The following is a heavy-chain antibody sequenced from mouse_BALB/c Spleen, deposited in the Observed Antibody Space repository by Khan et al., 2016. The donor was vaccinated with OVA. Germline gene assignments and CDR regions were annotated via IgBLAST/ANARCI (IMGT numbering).Heavy chain of an antibody. D-gene: IGHD1-1*01. CDR3: ARGNYYGYAMDY. CDR1: GYSITSNYA. CDR2: ISYSGTT. J-gene: IGHJ4*01. Sequence: EVQLQESGPGLVKPSQSLSLTCTVTGYSITSNYAWNWIRQFPGNKLEWMGYISYSGTTSYNPSLKSRISITPDTSNNQFFLQLNSVTTEDTATYYCARGNYYGYAMDYWGQGTSVTVSS. V-gene: IGHV3-2*02.